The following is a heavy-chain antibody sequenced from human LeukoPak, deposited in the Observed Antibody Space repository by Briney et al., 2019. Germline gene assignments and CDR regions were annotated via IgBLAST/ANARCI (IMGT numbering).Heavy chain of an antibody. CDR1: GYTFTGYY. CDR2: INPNSGGT. V-gene: IGHV1-2*02. D-gene: IGHD6-19*01. CDR3: ARLPGYSSGWRIDY. J-gene: IGHJ4*02. Sequence: AASVKVSCKASGYTFTGYYMHWVRQAPGQGLEWMGWINPNSGGTNYAQKFQGRVTMTRDTSTSTAYMELSRLRSDDTAVYYCARLPGYSSGWRIDYWGQGTLVTVSS.